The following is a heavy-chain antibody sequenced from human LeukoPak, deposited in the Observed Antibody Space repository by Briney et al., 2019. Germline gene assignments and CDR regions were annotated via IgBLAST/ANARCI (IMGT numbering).Heavy chain of an antibody. CDR2: INPNSGDT. CDR1: GYTFTGYY. V-gene: IGHV1-2*02. D-gene: IGHD3-16*01. CDR3: TRSGFGGGVHFDY. J-gene: IGHJ4*02. Sequence: ASVKVSCKASGYTFTGYYMHWVRQAPGQGLEWMGWINPNSGDTGYVEKFQGRVTMTRDTSMNTAYMELSSLRSEDTAVYYCTRSGFGGGVHFDYWGQGTPVTVSS.